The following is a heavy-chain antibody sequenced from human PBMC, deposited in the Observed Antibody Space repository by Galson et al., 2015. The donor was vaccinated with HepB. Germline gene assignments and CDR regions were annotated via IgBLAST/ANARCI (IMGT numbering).Heavy chain of an antibody. D-gene: IGHD1-26*01. J-gene: IGHJ4*02. CDR1: DGSISSHY. Sequence: LSLTCTVSDGSISSHYWSWIRQPAGKGLEWIGRIYGSGNTNYNPSLRSRVTMSLDTSKSQFSLKLSSVTAADTAVYYCARADRGSYDWDFWGQGTRVTVSS. V-gene: IGHV4-4*07. CDR2: IYGSGNT. CDR3: ARADRGSYDWDF.